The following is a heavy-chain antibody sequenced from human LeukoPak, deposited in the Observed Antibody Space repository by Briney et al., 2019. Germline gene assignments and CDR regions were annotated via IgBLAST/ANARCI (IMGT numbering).Heavy chain of an antibody. D-gene: IGHD6-19*01. Sequence: SETLSLTCTVSGGSISSSSYYWGWIRQPPGKGLEWIGSIYYSGNTYYNPSLKSRVTISVDTSKNQFSLKLSSVTAADTAVYYCARLKGYSSGWYPSYYFDYWGQGTLVTVSS. CDR1: GGSISSSSYY. CDR2: IYYSGNT. V-gene: IGHV4-39*01. J-gene: IGHJ4*02. CDR3: ARLKGYSSGWYPSYYFDY.